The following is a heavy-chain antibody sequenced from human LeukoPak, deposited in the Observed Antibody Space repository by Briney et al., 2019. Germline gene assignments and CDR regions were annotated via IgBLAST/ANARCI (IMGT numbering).Heavy chain of an antibody. J-gene: IGHJ4*02. Sequence: ASGKVSCTASGYTFTGYYMHWVRQAPGQGLEWMGWIHPNSGGTKYAQRLQGRVTVTRDTSISTVYMELSRLRSDDTAVYYCARWGKYYYDSSGYYYWGQGTLVSVSS. V-gene: IGHV1-2*02. CDR2: IHPNSGGT. CDR3: ARWGKYYYDSSGYYY. CDR1: GYTFTGYY. D-gene: IGHD3-22*01.